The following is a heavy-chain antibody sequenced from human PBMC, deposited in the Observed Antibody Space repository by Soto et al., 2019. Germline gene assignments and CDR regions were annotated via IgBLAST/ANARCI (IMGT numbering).Heavy chain of an antibody. CDR3: ARQWAAAGRYYYYGMDV. Sequence: QVQLQESGPGLVKPSETLSLTCTVSGGSISSYYWSWIRQPPGKGLEWIGYIYYSGSTNYNPSLKSRVTISVDTSKNQFSLKLGAVTAADTAVYYCARQWAAAGRYYYYGMDVWGQGTTVTVSS. V-gene: IGHV4-59*01. J-gene: IGHJ6*02. CDR2: IYYSGST. CDR1: GGSISSYY. D-gene: IGHD6-13*01.